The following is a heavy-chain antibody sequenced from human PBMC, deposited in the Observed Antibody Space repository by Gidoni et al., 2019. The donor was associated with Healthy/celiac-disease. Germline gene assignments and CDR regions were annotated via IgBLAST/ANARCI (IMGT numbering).Heavy chain of an antibody. CDR1: GGTFSSSA. Sequence: QVQLVQSGAEVKKPGSSVKVSCKASGGTFSSSAISWVRQAPGQGLEWMGGIIPIFGTANYAQKFQGRVTITADKSTSTAYMELSSLRSEDTAVYYCARQEEGYGSDTPFFDYWGQGTLVTVSS. D-gene: IGHD6-25*01. J-gene: IGHJ4*02. CDR3: ARQEEGYGSDTPFFDY. V-gene: IGHV1-69*06. CDR2: IIPIFGTA.